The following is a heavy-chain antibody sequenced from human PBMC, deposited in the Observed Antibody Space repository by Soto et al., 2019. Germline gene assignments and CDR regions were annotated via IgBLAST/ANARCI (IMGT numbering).Heavy chain of an antibody. CDR3: AKSWASWRLPGCAFDI. Sequence: GGSLRLSCAASGFTFSSYAMSWVRQAPGKGLEWVSAISGSGGSTYYADSVKGRFTICRDNSKNTLYLQMNSLRSDDTAVYYCAKSWASWRLPGCAFDIWGQGTMVTVSS. J-gene: IGHJ3*02. CDR2: ISGSGGST. CDR1: GFTFSSYA. D-gene: IGHD2-21*01. V-gene: IGHV3-23*01.